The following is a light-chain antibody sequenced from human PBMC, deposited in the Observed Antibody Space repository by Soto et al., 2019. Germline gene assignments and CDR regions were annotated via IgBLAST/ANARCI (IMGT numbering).Light chain of an antibody. J-gene: IGKJ2*03. CDR2: AAS. V-gene: IGKV1-39*01. CDR1: QSISSY. CDR3: ELRSFTLTR. Sequence: DIEITVKEYSLSASVGDSVTITCRASQSISSYLNWYQPKPGKAPKLLIYAASSLQSGVPSWFSGSGSGTDFTLTISCFQHEDFATYWCELRSFTLTRFG.